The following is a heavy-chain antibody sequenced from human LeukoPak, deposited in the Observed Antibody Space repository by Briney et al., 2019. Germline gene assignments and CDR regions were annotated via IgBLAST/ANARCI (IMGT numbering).Heavy chain of an antibody. CDR3: ARQYYDILTGSRGPGDY. J-gene: IGHJ4*02. V-gene: IGHV4-39*01. CDR2: TYYSGST. Sequence: SETLSLTCTVSGGSISSSSYYWGWIRQPPGKGLEWIGSTYYSGSTYYNPSLKSRVTISVDTSKNQFSLKLSSVTAADTAVYYCARQYYDILTGSRGPGDYWGQGTLVTVSS. D-gene: IGHD3-9*01. CDR1: GGSISSSSYY.